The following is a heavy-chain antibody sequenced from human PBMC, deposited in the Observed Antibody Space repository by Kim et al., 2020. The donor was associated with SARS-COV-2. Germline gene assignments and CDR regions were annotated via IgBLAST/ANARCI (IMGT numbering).Heavy chain of an antibody. J-gene: IGHJ4*02. CDR3: ARDRRATTFGA. V-gene: IGHV4-59*01. Sequence: SETLSLTCTVSGSSISRYYWSWIRQPPGEALEWIGYVYSTGNTNYSPSLKNRVIISMDTSKSQFSLKLNSVTAADTAVYYCARDRRATTFGAWGQGLLVTVSS. D-gene: IGHD1-26*01. CDR2: VYSTGNT. CDR1: GSSISRYY.